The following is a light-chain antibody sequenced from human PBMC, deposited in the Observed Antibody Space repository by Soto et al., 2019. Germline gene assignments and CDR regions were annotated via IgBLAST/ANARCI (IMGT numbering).Light chain of an antibody. CDR1: SSDVGGCKF. CDR2: EVS. J-gene: IGLJ1*01. CDR3: SSCAGSNNPYV. V-gene: IGLV2-8*01. Sequence: QSVLTQPPSASGSPGQTVTISCTGTSSDVGGCKFVSWYQQYPGKAPKLIIYEVSKRPSGVPDRFSGFKSGNTASLTVSGLQAEDEADYYCSSCAGSNNPYVFGTGTKLTVL.